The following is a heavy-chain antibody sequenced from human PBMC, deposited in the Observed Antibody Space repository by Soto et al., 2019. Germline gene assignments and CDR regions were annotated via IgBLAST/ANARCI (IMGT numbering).Heavy chain of an antibody. V-gene: IGHV1-69*01. J-gene: IGHJ6*02. D-gene: IGHD3-3*01. CDR1: GGTFSSYA. Sequence: QVQLVQSGAEVKKPGSSVKVSCKASGGTFSSYAISWVRQAPGQGLEWMGGIIHIFGTANYAQKFQGRVPITADEATSTAYMELSSLRSEDTAVYYCARGKKYYDFWSGYPPDYYYYGMDVWGQGTTVTVSS. CDR2: IIHIFGTA. CDR3: ARGKKYYDFWSGYPPDYYYYGMDV.